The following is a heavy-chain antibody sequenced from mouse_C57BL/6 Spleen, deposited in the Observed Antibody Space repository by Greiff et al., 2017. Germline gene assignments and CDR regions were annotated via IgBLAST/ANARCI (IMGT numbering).Heavy chain of an antibody. J-gene: IGHJ1*03. Sequence: VQLQQSVAELVRPGASVKLSCTASGFNIKNTYMHWVKQRPEQGLEWIGRIDPANGNTKYAPKFQGKATITADTSSNTAYLHLSSLTSEDTARYYCARSTVVAHWYFEVWGTGTTVTVSS. CDR1: GFNIKNTY. V-gene: IGHV14-3*01. D-gene: IGHD1-1*01. CDR2: IDPANGNT. CDR3: ARSTVVAHWYFEV.